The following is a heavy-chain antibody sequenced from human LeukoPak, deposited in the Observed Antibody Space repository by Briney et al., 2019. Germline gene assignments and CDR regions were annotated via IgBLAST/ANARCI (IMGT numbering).Heavy chain of an antibody. CDR2: IIPILGIA. Sequence: SVKVSCKASGGTFGSYAISWVRQAPGQGLEWMGRIIPILGIANYAQKFQGRVTITADKSTSTAYMELSSLRSEDTAVYYCAVAAAAGPFDYWGQGTLVTVSS. CDR3: AVAAAAGPFDY. V-gene: IGHV1-69*04. CDR1: GGTFGSYA. J-gene: IGHJ4*02. D-gene: IGHD6-13*01.